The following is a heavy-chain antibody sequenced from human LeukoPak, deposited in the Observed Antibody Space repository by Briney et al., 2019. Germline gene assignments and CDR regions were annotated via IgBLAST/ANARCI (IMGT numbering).Heavy chain of an antibody. CDR1: GGSVSSGSYY. CDR3: ARDSSSTFSP. J-gene: IGHJ5*02. Sequence: SETLSLTCTVSGGSVSSGSYYWSWIRQPPGKGLEWIGYIYYSESTNYNPSLKSRVTISVDTSKNQFSLKLSSVTAADTAVYYCARDSSSTFSPWGQGTLVTVSS. D-gene: IGHD2-2*01. CDR2: IYYSEST. V-gene: IGHV4-61*01.